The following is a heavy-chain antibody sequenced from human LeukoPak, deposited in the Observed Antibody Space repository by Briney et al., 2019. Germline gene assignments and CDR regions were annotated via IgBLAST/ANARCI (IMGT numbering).Heavy chain of an antibody. Sequence: ASETLSLTCTVSGGSISSYYWSWIRQPAGKELKWIGRFYHTGSTDYNSSVKSRVTISVDTSKNQFSLTLSSVTAADAAVYYCARGQGIPGIPHYYMDVWGKGTTVTVSS. CDR1: GGSISSYY. CDR2: FYHTGST. CDR3: ARGQGIPGIPHYYMDV. D-gene: IGHD1-20*01. J-gene: IGHJ6*03. V-gene: IGHV4-4*07.